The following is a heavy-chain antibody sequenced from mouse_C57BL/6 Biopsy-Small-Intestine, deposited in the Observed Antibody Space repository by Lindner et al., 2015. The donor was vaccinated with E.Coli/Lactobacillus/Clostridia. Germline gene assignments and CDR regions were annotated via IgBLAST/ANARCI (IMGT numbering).Heavy chain of an antibody. V-gene: IGHV14-2*01. CDR2: IDPEDGET. J-gene: IGHJ3*01. CDR3: APGFAY. CDR1: DFNIKDYY. Sequence: VQLQESGADLVKPGASVKLSCTASDFNIKDYYIHWVKQRSGQGLEWIGRIDPEDGETECAPKFQGKATITADTSSNTAYLQLSSLTSEDTAVYYCAPGFAYWGQGTLVTVST.